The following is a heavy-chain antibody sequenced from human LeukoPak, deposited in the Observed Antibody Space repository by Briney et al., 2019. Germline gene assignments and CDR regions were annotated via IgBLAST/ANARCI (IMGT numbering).Heavy chain of an antibody. Sequence: SVKVSCKTSGYTFTSYGITWVRQAPGQGLEWMGWISAYNDKKDYAQKFQGRVTMTTDTSTNTAYMELRRLRSDDTAVYYCARDYSLERATTTGDYFDYWGQGTLVTVSS. CDR1: GYTFTSYG. V-gene: IGHV1-18*01. CDR2: ISAYNDKK. CDR3: ARDYSLERATTTGDYFDY. D-gene: IGHD5-24*01. J-gene: IGHJ4*02.